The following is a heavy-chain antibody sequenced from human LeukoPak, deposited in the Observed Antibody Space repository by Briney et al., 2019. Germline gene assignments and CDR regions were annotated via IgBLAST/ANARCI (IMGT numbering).Heavy chain of an antibody. V-gene: IGHV3-7*01. CDR3: ARVRTYYDFWSGYLSDY. CDR1: GFTFSSYW. J-gene: IGHJ4*02. CDR2: IKQDGSEK. D-gene: IGHD3-3*01. Sequence: GGSLRLSCAASGFTFSSYWMSWVRQAPGKGLEWVANIKQDGSEKYYVDSVKGRFTISRDNAKNSLYLQMNSLRAEDTAVYNCARVRTYYDFWSGYLSDYWGQGTLVTVSS.